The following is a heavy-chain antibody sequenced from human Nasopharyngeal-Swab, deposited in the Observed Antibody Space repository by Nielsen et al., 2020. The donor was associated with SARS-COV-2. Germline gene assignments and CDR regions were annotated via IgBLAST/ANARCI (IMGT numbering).Heavy chain of an antibody. J-gene: IGHJ6*02. CDR1: GFTFSSYD. Sequence: GGSLRLSCAASGFTFSSYDMHWVRQATGKGLEWVSAIGTAGDTYYPGSVKGRFTISRESAKNSLYLQMNSLRAGDTAVYYCARSRTAMTSPYYYYGMDVWGQGTTVTVSS. D-gene: IGHD5-18*01. V-gene: IGHV3-13*01. CDR2: IGTAGDT. CDR3: ARSRTAMTSPYYYYGMDV.